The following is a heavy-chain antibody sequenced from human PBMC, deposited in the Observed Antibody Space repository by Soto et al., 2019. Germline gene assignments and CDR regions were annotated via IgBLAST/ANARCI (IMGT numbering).Heavy chain of an antibody. CDR2: IIPIFGTA. V-gene: IGHV1-69*12. CDR1: GGTFSSYA. D-gene: IGHD2-21*02. J-gene: IGHJ4*02. CDR3: ARVPTISGGNSEY. Sequence: QVQLVQSGAEVKKPGSSVKVSCKASGGTFSSYAISWVRQAPGQGLEWMGGIIPIFGTANYAQKFQGRVTINADESTGTAFMELSSLRSEDKAVYYCARVPTISGGNSEYWGQGTLVTVSS.